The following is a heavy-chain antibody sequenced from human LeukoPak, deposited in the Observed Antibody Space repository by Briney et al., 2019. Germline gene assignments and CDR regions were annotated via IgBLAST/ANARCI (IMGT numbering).Heavy chain of an antibody. CDR1: GYTFTSYD. Sequence: ASVKVSRKASGYTFTSYDINWVRQATGQGLEWMGWMNPNSGNTGYAQKFQGRVTITRNTSISTAYMELSSLRSEDTAVYYCARNYYDFWSGYPSSYYYYYMDVWGKGTTVTVSS. V-gene: IGHV1-8*03. D-gene: IGHD3-3*01. CDR3: ARNYYDFWSGYPSSYYYYYMDV. J-gene: IGHJ6*03. CDR2: MNPNSGNT.